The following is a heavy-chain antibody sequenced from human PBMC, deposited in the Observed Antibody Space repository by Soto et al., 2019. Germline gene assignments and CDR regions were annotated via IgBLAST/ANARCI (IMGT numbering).Heavy chain of an antibody. J-gene: IGHJ5*02. CDR1: GYTCTSYG. CDR3: ARDIAVAGIRYNWFDL. V-gene: IGHV1-18*01. Sequence: QVQLVQSGAEVKEPGASVKVSCKASGYTCTSYGISWVRQAPGQGLEWMGWISAYNGNTNYAQKLQGRVTMTTDTSTSTAYMELKSLRSDDTAVYYCARDIAVAGIRYNWFDLWGQGTLVTVSS. CDR2: ISAYNGNT. D-gene: IGHD6-19*01.